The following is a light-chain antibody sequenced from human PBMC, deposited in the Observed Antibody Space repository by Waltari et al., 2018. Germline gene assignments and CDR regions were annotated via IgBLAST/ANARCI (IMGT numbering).Light chain of an antibody. V-gene: IGLV1-51*02. J-gene: IGLJ3*02. CDR3: ATWDKSLSGWV. CDR2: ENN. CDR1: NSNIGSNY. Sequence: QSVLTQPPSLSAAPRPKVTISCSGNNSNIGSNYVSWYRQLPGTAPKLLIYENNKRPSGIPDRFSGSKSGTSATLGITGLQTGDEADYYCATWDKSLSGWVFGGGTKLTVL.